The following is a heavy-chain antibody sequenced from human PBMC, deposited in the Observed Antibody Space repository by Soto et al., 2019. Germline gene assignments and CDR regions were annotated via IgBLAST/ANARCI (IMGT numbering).Heavy chain of an antibody. D-gene: IGHD3-10*01. CDR3: ARDYYGSGSYRSWFDP. Sequence: QVQLQESGPGLVKPSETLSLTCTVSGGSIRGSYWSWIRQSPGKGLEWIGYIYDSGSTNYNPSLKSRLTISLDTSKNQFSLKLTSVTAAETAVYYCARDYYGSGSYRSWFDPWGQGALVTVSS. J-gene: IGHJ5*02. V-gene: IGHV4-59*01. CDR1: GGSIRGSY. CDR2: IYDSGST.